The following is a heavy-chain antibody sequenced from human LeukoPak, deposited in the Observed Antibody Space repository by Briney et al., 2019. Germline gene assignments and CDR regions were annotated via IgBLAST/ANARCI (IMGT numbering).Heavy chain of an antibody. D-gene: IGHD3-22*01. CDR2: ISYDGSNK. V-gene: IGHV3-30*18. J-gene: IGHJ4*02. CDR1: GFTFSSYG. CDR3: AKDLTYYYDSRHY. Sequence: GGSLRLSCAASGFTFSSYGMHWVRQAPGKGLEWVAVISYDGSNKYYADSVKGRFTISRDNSKNTLYLQMNSLRAEDTAVYYCAKDLTYYYDSRHYWGQGTLVTVSS.